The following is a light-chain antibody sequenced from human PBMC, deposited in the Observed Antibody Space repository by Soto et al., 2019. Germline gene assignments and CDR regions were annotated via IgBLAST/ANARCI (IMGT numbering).Light chain of an antibody. CDR3: QQYGSSPTWT. V-gene: IGKV3-15*01. Sequence: EFVLTQSPGTLSLSPGERATLSCRASQSVSINLAWYQQKPGQAPRLLIYGASTRATGIPARFSGSGSGTEFTLTISSLQSEDFAVYYCQQYGSSPTWTFGQGTKVDIK. J-gene: IGKJ1*01. CDR1: QSVSIN. CDR2: GAS.